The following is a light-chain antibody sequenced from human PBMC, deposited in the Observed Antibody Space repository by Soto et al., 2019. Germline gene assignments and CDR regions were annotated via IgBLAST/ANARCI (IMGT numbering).Light chain of an antibody. J-gene: IGKJ1*01. CDR1: QIVSSN. V-gene: IGKV3-15*01. CDR2: GAS. CDR3: QHYDNWPRT. Sequence: EIVMTQSPDTLSASPGGRATLSCRASQIVSSNLAWYQQKPGQAPRLLIYGASTRATGIPNRFSGSGSGTEFTLTIRSLQSEDLAVYYCQHYDNWPRTFGQGTEVDIK.